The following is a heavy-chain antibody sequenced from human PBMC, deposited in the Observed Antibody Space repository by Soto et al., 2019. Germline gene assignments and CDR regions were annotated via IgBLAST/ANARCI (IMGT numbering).Heavy chain of an antibody. V-gene: IGHV3-30*18. J-gene: IGHJ6*02. CDR2: ISYDGSNK. D-gene: IGHD6-13*01. Sequence: PGGSLRLSCAASGFTFSSYGMHWVRQAPGKGLEWVAVISYDGSNKYYADSVKGRFTISRDNSKNTLFVQMNSLRGEDTAVYYCAKSDTSTWYGYHYAMDVWGQGTTVTVSS. CDR1: GFTFSSYG. CDR3: AKSDTSTWYGYHYAMDV.